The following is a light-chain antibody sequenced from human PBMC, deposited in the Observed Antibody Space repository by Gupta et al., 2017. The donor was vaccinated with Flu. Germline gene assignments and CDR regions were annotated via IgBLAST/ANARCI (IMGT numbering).Light chain of an antibody. CDR3: GSYRKTNSVVV. CDR2: GFS. Sequence: SSDVGGYDYVSWYQQHPGKAPELMIFGFSRRPSGISDRFSGSKSGNTASLTISGLLAEDEAYYYCGSYRKTNSVVVFGGGTKVTVL. CDR1: SSDVGGYDY. V-gene: IGLV2-14*01. J-gene: IGLJ2*01.